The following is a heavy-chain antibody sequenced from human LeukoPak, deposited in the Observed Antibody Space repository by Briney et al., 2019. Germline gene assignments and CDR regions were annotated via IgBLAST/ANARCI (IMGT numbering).Heavy chain of an antibody. J-gene: IGHJ5*02. CDR3: ARGLGPSNWFDH. Sequence: SETLSLTCTVSGGSIHSYWSWIRQPAGKGLEWIGRISGSGTITYNPALQRRLTISIDTSKNQFSLKLSSVTAADTAVYYCARGLGPSNWFDHWGQGTLVTVSS. CDR2: ISGSGTI. CDR1: GGSIHSY. D-gene: IGHD4-11*01. V-gene: IGHV4-4*07.